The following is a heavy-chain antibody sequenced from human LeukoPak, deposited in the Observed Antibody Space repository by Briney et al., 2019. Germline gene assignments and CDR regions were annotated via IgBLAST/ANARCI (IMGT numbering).Heavy chain of an antibody. J-gene: IGHJ4*02. CDR3: ARDFPSGAAFDY. Sequence: SETLSLTCTVSSDSISSYYWSWIRQPPGKRLEYIGYIYYSGSTNYNPSFKSRVTMSVDTSKNQFSLRLSSVTAADTAVYYCARDFPSGAAFDYWGQGTLVTVSS. V-gene: IGHV4-59*01. CDR2: IYYSGST. D-gene: IGHD3-10*01. CDR1: SDSISSYY.